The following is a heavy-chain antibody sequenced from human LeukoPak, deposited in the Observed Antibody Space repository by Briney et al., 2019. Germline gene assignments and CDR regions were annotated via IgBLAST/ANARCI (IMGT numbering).Heavy chain of an antibody. Sequence: PGGSLRLSCAASGFTFSTYGMHWVRQAPDKGLVWVARINTDGRSTSYAASVKGRFTFSRDNAKSTLYLQMDSLRAEDTAVYYCVRDVWGDRDSYFDSWGQGTWSPSPQ. V-gene: IGHV3-74*01. J-gene: IGHJ4*02. D-gene: IGHD2-21*01. CDR1: GFTFSTYG. CDR2: INTDGRST. CDR3: VRDVWGDRDSYFDS.